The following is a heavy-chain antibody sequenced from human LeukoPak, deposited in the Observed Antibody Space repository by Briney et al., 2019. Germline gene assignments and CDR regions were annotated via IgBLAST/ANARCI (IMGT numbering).Heavy chain of an antibody. V-gene: IGHV3-23*01. Sequence: GGSLRLSCAASGFTFSSYAMSWVRQAPGKGLEWVSAISGSGGSTYYADSVKGRFTISRDNSKNTLYLQMNSLRAEDTAVYYCAKVVTIFGVVNAFDYWGQGTLVAVSS. CDR1: GFTFSSYA. CDR3: AKVVTIFGVVNAFDY. J-gene: IGHJ4*02. D-gene: IGHD3-3*01. CDR2: ISGSGGST.